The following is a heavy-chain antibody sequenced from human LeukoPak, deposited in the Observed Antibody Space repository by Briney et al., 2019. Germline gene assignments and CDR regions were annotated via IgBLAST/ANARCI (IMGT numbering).Heavy chain of an antibody. Sequence: ASVKVSCKASGYTFTDYYMHWVRQAPGQGLEWMGWINPNSGGANYAQKFQGRVTMTRDTSISTAYMELSRLRSDDTAVYYCARASYYYDSSGYPGYYFDYWGQGTLVTVSS. CDR3: ARASYYYDSSGYPGYYFDY. CDR2: INPNSGGA. D-gene: IGHD3-22*01. CDR1: GYTFTDYY. J-gene: IGHJ4*02. V-gene: IGHV1-2*02.